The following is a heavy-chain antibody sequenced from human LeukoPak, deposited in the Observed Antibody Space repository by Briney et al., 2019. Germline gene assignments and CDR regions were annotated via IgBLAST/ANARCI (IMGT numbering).Heavy chain of an antibody. CDR3: ARDKKYHLLHSENWFDP. Sequence: SETLSLTCTVSGGSTSSCSYYWSWIRQPAGKGVEWIGRIYTSGSTNYNPSLKSQVTISVDTSKIQFSLKLSSVTAADTAVYYCARDKKYHLLHSENWFDPWGQGTLVTVSS. J-gene: IGHJ5*02. D-gene: IGHD2-2*01. CDR2: IYTSGST. V-gene: IGHV4-61*02. CDR1: GGSTSSCSYY.